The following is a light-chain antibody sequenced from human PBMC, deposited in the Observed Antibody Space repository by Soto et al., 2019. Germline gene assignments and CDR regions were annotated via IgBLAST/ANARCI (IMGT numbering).Light chain of an antibody. Sequence: QSVLTQPRSVSGSPGQSVTISCTGTSSDVGSYNLVSWYQQRPGTAPKLMIYEGSKRPSGVSNRFSGSKSGNTASLTISGLQAEDEADYHCCSYAGSSTYVFGSGTKVTVL. CDR3: CSYAGSSTYV. V-gene: IGLV2-23*01. CDR2: EGS. CDR1: SSDVGSYNL. J-gene: IGLJ1*01.